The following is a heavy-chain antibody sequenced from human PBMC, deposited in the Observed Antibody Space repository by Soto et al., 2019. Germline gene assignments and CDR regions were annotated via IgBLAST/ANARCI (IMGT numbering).Heavy chain of an antibody. CDR3: AGGRDGYNFYWFDP. CDR2: IIPILGIA. J-gene: IGHJ5*02. Sequence: SVKVSCTASGGTFSSYTISWVRQAPGQGLEWMGRIIPILGIANYAQKFQGRVTITADKSTSTAYMELSSLRSEDTAVYYCAGGRDGYNFYWFDPWGQGTLVTVSS. V-gene: IGHV1-69*02. D-gene: IGHD5-12*01. CDR1: GGTFSSYT.